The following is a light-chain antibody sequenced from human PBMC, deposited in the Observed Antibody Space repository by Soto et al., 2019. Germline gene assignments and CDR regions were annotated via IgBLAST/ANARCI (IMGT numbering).Light chain of an antibody. CDR1: QSVSNNY. Sequence: IVLTHSPGTLSLSPRERATLSCRASQSVSNNYLAWYQQKPGQAPRLLIYGASNRATGIPDRFSGSGSGTDFTLTISRLEPEDFAVYYCQQYGRSGTFGQGTKVDIK. CDR2: GAS. V-gene: IGKV3-20*01. CDR3: QQYGRSGT. J-gene: IGKJ1*01.